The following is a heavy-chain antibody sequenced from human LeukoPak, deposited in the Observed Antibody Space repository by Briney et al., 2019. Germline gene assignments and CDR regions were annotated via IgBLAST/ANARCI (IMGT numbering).Heavy chain of an antibody. CDR3: ARRFGRGNFDY. D-gene: IGHD3-16*01. V-gene: IGHV4-38-2*02. CDR2: IYHSGST. CDR1: GYPISSGYY. J-gene: IGHJ4*02. Sequence: SETLSLTCTVSGYPISSGYYWGWIRQPPGKGLEWIGSIYHSGSTYYNPSLKSRVTISVDTSKNQFSLKLSSVTAADTAVYYCARRFGRGNFDYWGQGTLVTVSS.